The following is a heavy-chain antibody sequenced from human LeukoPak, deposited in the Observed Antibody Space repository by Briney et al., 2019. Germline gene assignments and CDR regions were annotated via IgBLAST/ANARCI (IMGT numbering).Heavy chain of an antibody. CDR2: IAGSGGGT. CDR3: AKRGVVIRVFLVGFHKEAYYFDS. D-gene: IGHD3-10*01. J-gene: IGHJ4*02. CDR1: GITLSNYG. Sequence: PGGSLRLSCAVSGITLSNYGMSWVRQAPGKGLEWVAGIAGSGGGTNYTDSVKGRFTISRDTPKNTLYLQMNSLRADDTAVYFCAKRGVVIRVFLVGFHKEAYYFDSWGQGALVTVSS. V-gene: IGHV3-23*01.